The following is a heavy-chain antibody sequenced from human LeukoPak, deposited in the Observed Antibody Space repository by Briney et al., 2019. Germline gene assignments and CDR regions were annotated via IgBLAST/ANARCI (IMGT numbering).Heavy chain of an antibody. CDR3: AAESSSSWEGH. V-gene: IGHV3-7*01. D-gene: IGHD6-6*01. J-gene: IGHJ4*02. Sequence: GGSLRLSCAASRFPFSRHWMSWVRQAPGKGLQWVANIKEDGSENYYVDSVKGRFTISRDNAKNSLYLQMNSLRAEDTAVYYCAAESSSSWEGHWGQGALVTVSS. CDR1: RFPFSRHW. CDR2: IKEDGSEN.